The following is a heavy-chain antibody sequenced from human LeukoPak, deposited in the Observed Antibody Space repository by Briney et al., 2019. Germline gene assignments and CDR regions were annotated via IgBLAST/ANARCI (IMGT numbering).Heavy chain of an antibody. CDR1: GYTFTDYD. V-gene: IGHV1-8*01. Sequence: ASVKVSCKASGYTFTDYDINWVRQATGQGLEWMGWVNPNSGKTGYAQKFQGRVTMTRNSSISTAYIELSSLRSEDTAVYYCARGGRRMMMTFGGVIVDAFHFWGQGTMVSVSS. D-gene: IGHD3-16*01. CDR3: ARGGRRMMMTFGGVIVDAFHF. J-gene: IGHJ3*01. CDR2: VNPNSGKT.